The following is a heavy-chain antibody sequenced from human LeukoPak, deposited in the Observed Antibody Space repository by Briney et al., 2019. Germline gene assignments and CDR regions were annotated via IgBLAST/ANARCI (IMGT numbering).Heavy chain of an antibody. CDR1: GGTFSTYV. V-gene: IGHV1-69*06. Sequence: ASVKVSCKASGGTFSTYVISWVRQAPGQGLEWMGGIIPVFGTANYAEKFQDRVTITADKSTSTAYMELSSLRSEDMAVYYCVRGVPGVYFYYYMDVWGKGTTVTVSS. J-gene: IGHJ6*03. D-gene: IGHD2-8*01. CDR3: VRGVPGVYFYYYMDV. CDR2: IIPVFGTA.